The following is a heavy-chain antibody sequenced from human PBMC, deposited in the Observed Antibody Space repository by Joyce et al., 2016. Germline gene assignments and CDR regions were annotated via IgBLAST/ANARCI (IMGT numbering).Heavy chain of an antibody. CDR2: IWNDGSNK. J-gene: IGHJ6*02. Sequence: QVQLVESGGGVVQPGRSLRLSCGASGFTFSSYGMHWVRQAPGKGLGWVAVIWNDGSNKYYADSVKGRFTISRDNSKNTLYLQMNSLRAEDTAVYYCARVSSGWPKYYYYGMDVWGQGTTVTVSS. CDR1: GFTFSSYG. V-gene: IGHV3-33*01. D-gene: IGHD6-19*01. CDR3: ARVSSGWPKYYYYGMDV.